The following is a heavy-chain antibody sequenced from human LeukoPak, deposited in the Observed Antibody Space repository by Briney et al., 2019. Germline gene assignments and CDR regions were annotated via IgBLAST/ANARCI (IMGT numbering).Heavy chain of an antibody. V-gene: IGHV1-2*02. J-gene: IGHJ5*02. CDR2: INPNYGGT. Sequence: ASVKVSCKASGSRFAGYYIHWVRQAPGQGLEWRGWINPNYGGTNYAQKFQGRVTMTRETSISTAYMALRGLKFDDTALYYCVRVPSRPGDWFDPWGQATLVTVSS. D-gene: IGHD6-6*01. CDR1: GSRFAGYY. CDR3: VRVPSRPGDWFDP.